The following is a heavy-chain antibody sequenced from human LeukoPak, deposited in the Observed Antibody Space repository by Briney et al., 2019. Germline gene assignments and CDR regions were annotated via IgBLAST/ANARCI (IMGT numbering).Heavy chain of an antibody. Sequence: PGGSLRLSCAASGFTFSSYGMHWVRQAPGKGLEWVAFIRYDGSNKYYADSVKGRFTISRDNSKNTLYLQMNSLRAEDTAVYYCAKAHGSGSYYGVVYGMDVWGQGTTVTVSS. V-gene: IGHV3-30*02. CDR2: IRYDGSNK. CDR3: AKAHGSGSYYGVVYGMDV. CDR1: GFTFSSYG. D-gene: IGHD3-10*01. J-gene: IGHJ6*02.